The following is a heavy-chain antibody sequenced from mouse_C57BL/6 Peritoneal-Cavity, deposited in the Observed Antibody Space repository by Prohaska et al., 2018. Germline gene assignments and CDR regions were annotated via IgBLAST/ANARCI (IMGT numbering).Heavy chain of an antibody. J-gene: IGHJ1*03. Sequence: EVQLLETGGGLVQPGGSRGLSCEGSGFTFSGFWMSWVRQTPGKTQEWIGDINSDGSAINYAASIKDRFTIFRDNDKSTLYLQMSNVRSEDTATYFCMRYGNYWYFDVWGTGTTVTVSS. D-gene: IGHD2-1*01. CDR2: INSDGSAI. CDR1: GFTFSGFW. CDR3: MRYGNYWYFDV. V-gene: IGHV11-2*01.